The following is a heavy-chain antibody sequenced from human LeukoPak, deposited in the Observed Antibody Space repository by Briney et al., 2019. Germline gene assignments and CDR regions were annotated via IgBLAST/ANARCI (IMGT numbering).Heavy chain of an antibody. J-gene: IGHJ5*02. CDR2: ISGSGTI. Sequence: SETLSLTCTVSGGSISSGDYYWNWIRQPAAAGKGLEWIGRISGSGTITYNPALQSRLSISIDTSKNQFSLKLMSVTAADTAVYYCARDSGTTGEVKFDPWGQGTLVTVSS. V-gene: IGHV4-61*02. CDR3: ARDSGTTGEVKFDP. D-gene: IGHD3-10*01. CDR1: GGSISSGDYY.